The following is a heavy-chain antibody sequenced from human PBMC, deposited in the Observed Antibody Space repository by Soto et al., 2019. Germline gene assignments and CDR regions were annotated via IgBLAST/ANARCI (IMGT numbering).Heavy chain of an antibody. CDR2: IRNKANSYTT. Sequence: EVQLVESGGGLVQPGGSLRLCCAVSGFTFSDHYMDWVRQTPGKGLEWVGRIRNKANSYTTEYAASVKGRFIISRDDSKNSLYLQMNSLKTEDTAVYYCARRRTASGIDYWGQGTPVTVSS. CDR3: ARRRTASGIDY. D-gene: IGHD6-13*01. CDR1: GFTFSDHY. V-gene: IGHV3-72*01. J-gene: IGHJ4*02.